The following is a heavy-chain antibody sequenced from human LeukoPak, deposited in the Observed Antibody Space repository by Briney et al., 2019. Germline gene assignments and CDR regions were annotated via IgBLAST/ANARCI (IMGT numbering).Heavy chain of an antibody. CDR2: IYYSGST. D-gene: IGHD3-22*01. Sequence: SETLSLTCTVSGGSISSYYWSWIRQPPGKGLEWIGDIYYSGSTNYNPSLKSRVTISVDTSKNQFSLKLSSVTAADTAVYYCARVSPKRYYYDSSGSLDPYFDYWGQGTLVTVSS. V-gene: IGHV4-59*01. CDR1: GGSISSYY. J-gene: IGHJ4*02. CDR3: ARVSPKRYYYDSSGSLDPYFDY.